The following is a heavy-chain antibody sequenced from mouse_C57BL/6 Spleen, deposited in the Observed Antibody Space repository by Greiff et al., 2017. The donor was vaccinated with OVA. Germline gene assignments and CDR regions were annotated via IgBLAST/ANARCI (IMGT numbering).Heavy chain of an antibody. CDR2: IYPGDGDT. CDR1: GYAFSSYW. CDR3: ARSATVGYVDV. Sequence: VQLQQPGAELVKPGASVKISCKASGYAFSSYWMNWVKQRPGKGLEWIGQIYPGDGDTNYNGKFKGKATLTADKSSSTAYMQLSSLTSEDSAVYFCARSATVGYVDVWGTGTTVTVSS. D-gene: IGHD1-1*01. J-gene: IGHJ1*03. V-gene: IGHV1-80*01.